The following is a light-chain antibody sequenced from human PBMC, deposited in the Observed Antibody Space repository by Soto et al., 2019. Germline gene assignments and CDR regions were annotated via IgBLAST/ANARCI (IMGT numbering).Light chain of an antibody. Sequence: DIVMTQSPDSLAVSLGDRATINCKSSQSVLYRSNNKNYLAWYQQKPGQPPKLLIYWASTRESGVPDRFSGSGSGTDFTLTISILQAEDVAVYYCQQYYSTPYTVGQGTKLEIK. CDR2: WAS. V-gene: IGKV4-1*01. CDR1: QSVLYRSNNKNY. CDR3: QQYYSTPYT. J-gene: IGKJ2*01.